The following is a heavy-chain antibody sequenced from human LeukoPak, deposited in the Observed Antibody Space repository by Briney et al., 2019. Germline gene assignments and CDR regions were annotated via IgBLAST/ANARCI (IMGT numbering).Heavy chain of an antibody. V-gene: IGHV4-59*12. CDR3: ARELIADAFDI. CDR1: GGSISRYY. Sequence: SETLSLTCTVSGGSISRYYWSWIRQPPGKGLEWIGYIYYSGSTNYNPSLKSRVTISVDTSKNQLSLNLNSVTAADTAVYYCARELIADAFDIWGQGTMVTVSS. CDR2: IYYSGST. J-gene: IGHJ3*02.